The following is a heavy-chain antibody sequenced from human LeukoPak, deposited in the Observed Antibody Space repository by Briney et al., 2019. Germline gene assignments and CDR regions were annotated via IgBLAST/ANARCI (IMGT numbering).Heavy chain of an antibody. CDR1: GFTFSSYA. V-gene: IGHV3-23*01. CDR3: AKSSSLRDYYYYYMDV. J-gene: IGHJ6*03. Sequence: GGSLRLSCAASGFTFSSYAMSWVRQAPGKGLEWVSAISGSGGSTYYADSVKGRFTISRDNSKNTLYLQMNSLRAEDTAVYYCAKSSSLRDYYYYYMDVWGKGTTVTVSS. D-gene: IGHD6-13*01. CDR2: ISGSGGST.